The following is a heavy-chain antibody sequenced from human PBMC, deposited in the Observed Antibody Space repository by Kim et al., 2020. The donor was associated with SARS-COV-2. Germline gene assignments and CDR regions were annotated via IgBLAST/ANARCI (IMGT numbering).Heavy chain of an antibody. Sequence: SETLSLTCTVSGGSISSGGYYWSWIRQHPGKGLEWIGYIYYSGSTYYNPSLKSRVTISVDTSKNQFSLKLSSVTAADTAVYYCARGGYCSGGSCFPLLDYWGQGTLVTVSS. J-gene: IGHJ4*02. CDR3: ARGGYCSGGSCFPLLDY. V-gene: IGHV4-31*03. D-gene: IGHD2-15*01. CDR2: IYYSGST. CDR1: GGSISSGGYY.